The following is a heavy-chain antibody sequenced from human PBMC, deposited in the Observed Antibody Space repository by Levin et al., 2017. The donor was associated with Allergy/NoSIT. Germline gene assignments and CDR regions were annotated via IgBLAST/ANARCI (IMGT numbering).Heavy chain of an antibody. CDR3: AKDKLSHAPSGIDY. D-gene: IGHD3-10*01. CDR1: GFIFDDYA. CDR2: VSWDGGSA. V-gene: IGHV3-43D*03. J-gene: IGHJ4*02. Sequence: GGSLRLSCAASGFIFDDYAMHWVRQAPGKGLEWVSLVSWDGGSAYYADSVKGRFTISRDNSKNSLYLQMHTLRAEDTALYYCAKDKLSHAPSGIDYWGQGTLVTVFS.